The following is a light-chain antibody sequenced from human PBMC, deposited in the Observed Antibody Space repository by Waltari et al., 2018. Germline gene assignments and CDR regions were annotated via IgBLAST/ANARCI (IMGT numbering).Light chain of an antibody. V-gene: IGLV2-8*01. CDR3: SSYTGSNKGV. Sequence: QSALTQPPSASGSPGQSVTISCTGTSSDVGAYNYVSWYQQHPGKAPKLMIYEVTKRPSGVPDRFSGSKSSNTASLTVSGLQAEDEADYYCSSYTGSNKGVFGGGTHLTVL. J-gene: IGLJ2*01. CDR2: EVT. CDR1: SSDVGAYNY.